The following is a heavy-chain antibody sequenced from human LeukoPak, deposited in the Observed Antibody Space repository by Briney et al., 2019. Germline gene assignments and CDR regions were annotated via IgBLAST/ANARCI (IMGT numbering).Heavy chain of an antibody. CDR2: IYYSGTT. Sequence: PSETLSLTCTVSGGSISSYYWSWIRQPPGKGLEWIGYIYYSGTTNYNPSLKSRVTISVDTSKNQFSLKLSSVTAADTAIYFCARGDYYDGGGRNWFDVWGQGTLVTVSS. CDR3: ARGDYYDGGGRNWFDV. CDR1: GGSISSYY. V-gene: IGHV4-59*01. J-gene: IGHJ5*02. D-gene: IGHD3-16*01.